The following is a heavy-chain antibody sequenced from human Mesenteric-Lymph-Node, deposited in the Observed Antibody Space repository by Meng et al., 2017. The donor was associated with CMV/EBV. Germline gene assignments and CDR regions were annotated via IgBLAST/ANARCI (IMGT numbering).Heavy chain of an antibody. D-gene: IGHD2-2*01. CDR1: GFMFSSYS. V-gene: IGHV3-21*01. CDR2: ISSSGNYI. J-gene: IGHJ4*02. Sequence: GGSLRLSCAASGFMFSSYSMNWVRPAPGKGLEWVSSISSSGNYIYYTDSVRGRFTISRDNAKNSLYLQMNSLRAEDTAVYYCARDRSGYPAILVDWGQGTLVTVSS. CDR3: ARDRSGYPAILVD.